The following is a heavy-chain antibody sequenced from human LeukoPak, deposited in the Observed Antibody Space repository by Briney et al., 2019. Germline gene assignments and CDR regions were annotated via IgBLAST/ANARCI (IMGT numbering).Heavy chain of an antibody. CDR3: AAVFAPRPAYDMDV. J-gene: IGHJ6*02. CDR2: IVVGSGNT. CDR1: GFTFTSSA. Sequence: ASVKVSCKASGFTFTSSAVQWVRQARGQRLDWIGWIVVGSGNTNYAQKFQERVTITRDMSTSTAYMELSSLRSEDTAVYYCAAVFAPRPAYDMDVWGQGTTVTVSS. V-gene: IGHV1-58*01.